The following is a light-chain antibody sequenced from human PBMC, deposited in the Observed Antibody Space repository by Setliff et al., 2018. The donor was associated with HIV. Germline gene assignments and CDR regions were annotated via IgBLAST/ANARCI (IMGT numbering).Light chain of an antibody. J-gene: IGLJ1*01. Sequence: QSALTQPRSMSGSPGQSVTISCTGTSSDVDAYDYVSWYQHHPGKAPKLLIYDVSERPSGVPDRFSGSKSGNTASLTISGLQVEDEADYYCSSYTTSSTLYVFGPGTKVTVL. V-gene: IGLV2-11*01. CDR3: SSYTTSSTLYV. CDR2: DVS. CDR1: SSDVDAYDY.